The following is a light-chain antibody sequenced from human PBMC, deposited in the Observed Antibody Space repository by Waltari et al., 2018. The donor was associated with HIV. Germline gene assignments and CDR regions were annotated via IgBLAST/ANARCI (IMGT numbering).Light chain of an antibody. Sequence: DVVLTQSPLSLPVTLGQPASISCGSSPGLVYTDGKTYLTWFQQRPGQSPRRLIYKVSNRDSRAPDRFSGSGSGTNFTLTISRVEAEDVGLYYCMQGTHWPHTFGQGTKLEI. V-gene: IGKV2-30*01. CDR2: KVS. J-gene: IGKJ2*01. CDR1: PGLVYTDGKTY. CDR3: MQGTHWPHT.